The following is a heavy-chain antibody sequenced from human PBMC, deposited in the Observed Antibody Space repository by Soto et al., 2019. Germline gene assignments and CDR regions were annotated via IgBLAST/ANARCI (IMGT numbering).Heavy chain of an antibody. CDR2: IYHTGST. J-gene: IGHJ4*02. CDR3: ARYYDDASAYYYGLDY. D-gene: IGHD3-22*01. Sequence: QLQLQESGPGLVKPSGTLSLTCAVSGGPVTSSNWWTWVRQPPRKGLEWIGEIYHTGSTNYNPSLKGRVTISLDKSKNQFSLNLTSVSAADTAVYYCARYYDDASAYYYGLDYWGQGTLVTVSS. CDR1: GGPVTSSNW. V-gene: IGHV4-4*02.